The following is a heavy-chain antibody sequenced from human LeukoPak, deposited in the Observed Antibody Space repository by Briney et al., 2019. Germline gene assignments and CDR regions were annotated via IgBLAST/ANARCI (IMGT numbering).Heavy chain of an antibody. CDR1: GFTFSNAW. CDR3: TTDWPLSVPAEVY. J-gene: IGHJ4*02. Sequence: TGGSLRLSCAASGFTFSNAWMSWVRQAPGKGLEWVGRIKSKTDGGTTDYAAPVKGRFTISRDDSKNTLYLQMNSLKTEDTAVYYCTTDWPLSVPAEVYWGQGTLVTVSS. V-gene: IGHV3-15*01. CDR2: IKSKTDGGTT. D-gene: IGHD2-2*01.